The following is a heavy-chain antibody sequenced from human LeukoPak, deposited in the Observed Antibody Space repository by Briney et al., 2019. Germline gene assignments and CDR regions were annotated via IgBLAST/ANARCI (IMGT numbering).Heavy chain of an antibody. CDR1: GGSISSGAYY. J-gene: IGHJ4*02. CDR2: IYHSGNT. CDR3: ARGGSGSYHPLGY. D-gene: IGHD3-10*01. Sequence: PSQTLSLTCTVSGGSISSGAYYWSWIRQPPGKGLEWIGYIYHSGNTHYNPSLKSRVAISVDRSKNQFSLKLSSVTAADTAVYYCARGGSGSYHPLGYWGQGTLVTVSS. V-gene: IGHV4-30-2*01.